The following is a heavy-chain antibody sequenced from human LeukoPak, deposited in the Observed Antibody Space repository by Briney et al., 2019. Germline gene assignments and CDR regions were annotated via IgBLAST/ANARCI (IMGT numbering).Heavy chain of an antibody. CDR2: IIPIFGTA. Sequence: VASVKVSCKASGGTFSSYAISRVRQAPGQGLEWMGGIIPIFGTANYAQKFQGRVTITADESTSTAYMELSSLRSEDTAVYYCARDSSGLWADAFDIWGQGTMVTVSS. CDR3: ARDSSGLWADAFDI. CDR1: GGTFSSYA. V-gene: IGHV1-69*13. J-gene: IGHJ3*02. D-gene: IGHD6-19*01.